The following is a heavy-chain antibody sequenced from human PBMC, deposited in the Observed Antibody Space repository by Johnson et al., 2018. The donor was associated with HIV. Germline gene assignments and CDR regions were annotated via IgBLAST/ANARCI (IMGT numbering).Heavy chain of an antibody. Sequence: VQVVESGGGLVQPGRSLRLSCAASGFTFDDYAMHWVRQAPGKGLEWVSGISWNSGSIGYADSVKGRFTISRDNAKNSLYLQMNSLRAEDTALYYCAKDIRADWTDAFDIWGQGTMVT. J-gene: IGHJ3*02. CDR2: ISWNSGSI. CDR3: AKDIRADWTDAFDI. D-gene: IGHD3/OR15-3a*01. V-gene: IGHV3-9*01. CDR1: GFTFDDYA.